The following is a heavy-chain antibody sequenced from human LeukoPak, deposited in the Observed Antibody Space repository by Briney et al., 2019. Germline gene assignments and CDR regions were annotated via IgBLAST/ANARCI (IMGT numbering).Heavy chain of an antibody. D-gene: IGHD6-13*01. J-gene: IGHJ4*02. CDR3: AREDSSSQFDY. CDR1: GFNFSSYG. Sequence: GGSLRLSCAASGFNFSSYGMHWVRQAPGKGLEWVAVIWYDGSNKYYADSVKGRFTISRDNSKNTLYLQMNSLRAEDTAVYYCAREDSSSQFDYWGQGTLVTVSS. CDR2: IWYDGSNK. V-gene: IGHV3-33*01.